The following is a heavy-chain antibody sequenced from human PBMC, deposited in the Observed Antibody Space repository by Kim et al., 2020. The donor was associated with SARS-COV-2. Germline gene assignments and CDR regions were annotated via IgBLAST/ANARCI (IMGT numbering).Heavy chain of an antibody. J-gene: IGHJ4*02. CDR3: ARDYYGSGSYYNDDY. V-gene: IGHV1-69*04. Sequence: QKFPGRVTITADKSTSTAYMELSSLRSEDTAVYYCARDYYGSGSYYNDDYWGQGTLVTVSS. D-gene: IGHD3-10*01.